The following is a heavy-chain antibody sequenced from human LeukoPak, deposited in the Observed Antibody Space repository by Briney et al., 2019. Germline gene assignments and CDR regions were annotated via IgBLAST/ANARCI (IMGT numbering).Heavy chain of an antibody. CDR3: AREGYYGSGSPPSLYFDY. Sequence: GGSLRLSCAASGFTFRNYVIHWVRQAPGKGLEWVAVTSSDLNVKLCADSVKGRFTISRDNSRSTLYLQMNSLRPEDTAIYYCAREGYYGSGSPPSLYFDYWGQGTLVTVSS. CDR1: GFTFRNYV. CDR2: TSSDLNVK. D-gene: IGHD3-10*01. J-gene: IGHJ4*02. V-gene: IGHV3-30-3*01.